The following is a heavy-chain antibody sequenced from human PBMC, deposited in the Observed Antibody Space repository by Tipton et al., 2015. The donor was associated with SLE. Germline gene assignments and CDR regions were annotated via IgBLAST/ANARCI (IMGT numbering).Heavy chain of an antibody. Sequence: SLRLSCAASGFTFSNAWMSWVRQAPGKGLEWVGRIKSKTDGGTTDYAAPVKGRFTISRDDSKNTLYLQMNSLKTEDTAVYYCTIYDRGDYFDYWGQGTLVTVSS. V-gene: IGHV3-15*01. CDR3: TIYDRGDYFDY. CDR2: IKSKTDGGTT. D-gene: IGHD3-22*01. J-gene: IGHJ4*02. CDR1: GFTFSNAW.